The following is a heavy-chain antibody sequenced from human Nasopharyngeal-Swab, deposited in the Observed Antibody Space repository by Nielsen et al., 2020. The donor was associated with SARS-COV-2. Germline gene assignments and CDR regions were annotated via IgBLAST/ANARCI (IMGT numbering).Heavy chain of an antibody. CDR3: ARDQRVLRFLEWLPHY. J-gene: IGHJ4*02. Sequence: VRLRRWTALEWMGGIIPIFGTANYAQKFQGRVTITADESTSTAYMELSSLRSEDTAVYYCARDQRVLRFLEWLPHYWGQGTLVTVSS. D-gene: IGHD3-3*01. V-gene: IGHV1-69*01. CDR2: IIPIFGTA.